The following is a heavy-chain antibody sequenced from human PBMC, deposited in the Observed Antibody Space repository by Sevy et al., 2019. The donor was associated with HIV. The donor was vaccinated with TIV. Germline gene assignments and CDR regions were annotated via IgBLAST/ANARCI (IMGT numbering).Heavy chain of an antibody. CDR3: AKGNSAYYYDY. Sequence: GGSLRLSCAASGFTFSSYGMSWVRQAPGKGLEWVSSITASGASPYYADSVKGRFTISRDNSQNTLSLQMNSLRAGDTAIYYCAKGNSAYYYDYWGQGTLVTVSS. V-gene: IGHV3-23*01. CDR1: GFTFSSYG. J-gene: IGHJ4*02. D-gene: IGHD3-22*01. CDR2: ITASGASP.